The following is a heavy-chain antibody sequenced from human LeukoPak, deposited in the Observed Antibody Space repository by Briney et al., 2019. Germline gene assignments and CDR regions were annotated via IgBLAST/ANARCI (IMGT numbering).Heavy chain of an antibody. V-gene: IGHV4-39*01. CDR1: GGSISSSNYY. D-gene: IGHD3-10*01. CDR2: IYQSGNT. J-gene: IGHJ4*02. Sequence: SETLSLTCTVSGGSISSSNYYRGWIRQPPGKGLEWIGSIYQSGNTYYNPSLKSRVTIFVDTAKNQFSLRLNSVTAADTAVYYCARQIGAPGFDYWGQGTLVTVSS. CDR3: ARQIGAPGFDY.